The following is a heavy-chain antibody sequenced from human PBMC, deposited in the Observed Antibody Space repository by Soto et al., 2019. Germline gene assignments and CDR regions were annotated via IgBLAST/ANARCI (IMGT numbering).Heavy chain of an antibody. CDR2: ISDSGGST. J-gene: IGHJ4*02. CDR1: GFTFSNYA. CDR3: AKDGEPYCGGDCYNDY. V-gene: IGHV3-23*01. D-gene: IGHD2-21*02. Sequence: EVHLLESGGGLVQPGGSLRLSCAASGFTFSNYAMSWVRQTPGKGLEWVSAISDSGGSTYYADSVKGRFTISRDNSKNTLYLQMNSLRAEDTALYYCAKDGEPYCGGDCYNDYWGQGTLVTVSS.